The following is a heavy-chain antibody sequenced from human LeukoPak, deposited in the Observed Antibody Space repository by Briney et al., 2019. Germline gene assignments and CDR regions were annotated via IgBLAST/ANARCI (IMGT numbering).Heavy chain of an antibody. D-gene: IGHD3-22*01. CDR3: ARGPHGNYYDSSGYFDY. Sequence: SETLSLTCAVYGGSFSGYYWSWIRQPPGEGLEWIGEINHSGSTNYNPSLKSRVTISVDTSKNQFSLKLSSVTAADTAVYYCARGPHGNYYDSSGYFDYWGQGTLVTVSS. J-gene: IGHJ4*02. CDR2: INHSGST. V-gene: IGHV4-34*01. CDR1: GGSFSGYY.